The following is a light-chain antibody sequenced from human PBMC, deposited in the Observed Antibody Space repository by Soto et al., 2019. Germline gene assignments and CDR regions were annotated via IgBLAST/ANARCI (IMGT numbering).Light chain of an antibody. CDR3: SSFTSSSTRV. CDR1: NSDVGGYNY. CDR2: EVS. Sequence: QSVLTQPASVSGSPGQSITISCTGTNSDVGGYNYVSWYQHHPGKAPKLMVFEVSNRPSGVSHRFSGSKSGNTASLTIAGLQAEDEADYYCSSFTSSSTRVFGTGTQLTVL. V-gene: IGLV2-14*01. J-gene: IGLJ1*01.